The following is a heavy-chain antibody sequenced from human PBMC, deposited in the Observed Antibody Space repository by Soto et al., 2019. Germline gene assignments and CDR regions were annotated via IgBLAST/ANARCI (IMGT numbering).Heavy chain of an antibody. CDR1: GYTFTSYA. D-gene: IGHD6-19*01. J-gene: IGHJ6*02. V-gene: IGHV1-3*01. CDR3: ARRGCARGGYYYYYGMDV. CDR2: INAGNGNT. Sequence: QVQLVQSGAEVKKPGASVKVSCKASGYTFTSYAMHWVRQAPGQRLEWMRWINAGNGNTKYSQKFQGRVTITRDTSARTAYMELSSLRDEDTAVYYCARRGCARGGYYYYYGMDVSGQGTTVTVSS.